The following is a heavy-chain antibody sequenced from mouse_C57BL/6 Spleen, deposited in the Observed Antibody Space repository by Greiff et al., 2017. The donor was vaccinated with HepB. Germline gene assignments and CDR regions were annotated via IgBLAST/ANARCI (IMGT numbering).Heavy chain of an antibody. Sequence: EVQLVESGEGLVKPGGSLKLSCAASGFTFSSYAMSWVRQTPEKRLEWVAYISSGGDYIYYADTVKGRFTISRDNARNTLYLQMSSLKSEDTAMYYCTSPYYSNYLFAYWGQGTLVTVSA. CDR1: GFTFSSYA. CDR3: TSPYYSNYLFAY. CDR2: ISSGGDYI. D-gene: IGHD2-5*01. V-gene: IGHV5-9-1*02. J-gene: IGHJ3*01.